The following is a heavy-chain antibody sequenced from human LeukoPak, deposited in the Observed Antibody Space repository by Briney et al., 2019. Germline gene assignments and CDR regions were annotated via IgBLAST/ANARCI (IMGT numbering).Heavy chain of an antibody. CDR3: ARDATYYYGSGSYL. V-gene: IGHV3-66*01. CDR2: IYSGGST. D-gene: IGHD3-10*01. CDR1: GFTLSSNY. Sequence: GGSLRLSCAASGFTLSSNYMSWVRQAPGKGLEGVSVIYSGGSTYYADSVKGRFTISRDNSKNTLYLQMNSLRAEDTAVYYCARDATYYYGSGSYLWGQGTLVTVSS. J-gene: IGHJ4*02.